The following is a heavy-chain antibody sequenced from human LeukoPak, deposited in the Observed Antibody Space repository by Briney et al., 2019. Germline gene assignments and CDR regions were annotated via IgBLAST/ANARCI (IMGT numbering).Heavy chain of an antibody. D-gene: IGHD4-17*01. J-gene: IGHJ5*02. CDR3: ARPNGDYHNCFDP. CDR1: GYIFTGYY. V-gene: IGHV1-2*02. CDR2: INPNSGDT. Sequence: ASVKVSCKASGYIFTGYYIHWVRQAPGQGLEWMGWINPNSGDTNYAQKFQDRVTLSRDTSISTAYMELTNLRSDDTAVYYCARPNGDYHNCFDPWGQGTLVTVSS.